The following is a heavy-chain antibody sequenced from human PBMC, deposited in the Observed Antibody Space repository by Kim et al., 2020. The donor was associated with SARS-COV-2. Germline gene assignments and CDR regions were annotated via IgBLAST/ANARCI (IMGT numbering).Heavy chain of an antibody. D-gene: IGHD6-25*01. CDR1: GYTFTSYG. Sequence: ASVKVSCKASGYTFTSYGISWVRQAPGQGLEWMGWISAYNGNTNYAQKLQGRVTMTTDTSTSTAYMELRSLRSDDTAVYYCARQVAAVTDNWFDPWGQGTLVTVSS. J-gene: IGHJ5*02. V-gene: IGHV1-18*01. CDR3: ARQVAAVTDNWFDP. CDR2: ISAYNGNT.